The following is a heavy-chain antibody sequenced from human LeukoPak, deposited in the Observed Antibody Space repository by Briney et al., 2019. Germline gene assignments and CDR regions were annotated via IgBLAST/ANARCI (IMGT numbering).Heavy chain of an antibody. CDR1: GYTFTDYF. Sequence: ASVKVSCKTSGYTFTDYFMQWVRHAPGQGLEWMGWINPNSGGTSYAQKFQGRVTMTRNTSISTAYMELSSLRSEDTAVYYCAIQYYYDSNGFDPWGQGTLVTVSS. V-gene: IGHV1-2*02. CDR2: INPNSGGT. CDR3: AIQYYYDSNGFDP. J-gene: IGHJ5*02. D-gene: IGHD3-22*01.